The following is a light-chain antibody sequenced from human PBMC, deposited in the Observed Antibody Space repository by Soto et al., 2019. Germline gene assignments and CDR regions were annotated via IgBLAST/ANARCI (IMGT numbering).Light chain of an antibody. V-gene: IGLV2-14*01. J-gene: IGLJ2*01. CDR2: DVS. Sequence: QSALTQPASVSGSPGQSITISCTGTSSDVGDYNYVSWYQQHPGKAPRLMIYDVSNRPSGVSNRFSGSKSGNTASLTISGLQAEDEADYYCTSYTRSSFVVFGGGTKVTVL. CDR1: SSDVGDYNY. CDR3: TSYTRSSFVV.